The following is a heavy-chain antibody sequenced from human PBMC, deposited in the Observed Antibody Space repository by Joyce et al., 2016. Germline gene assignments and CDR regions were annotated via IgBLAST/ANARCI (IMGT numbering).Heavy chain of an antibody. CDR2: IIPMFETT. CDR3: ARVKVAGSYLGYYYYYMDV. J-gene: IGHJ6*03. V-gene: IGHV1-69*01. D-gene: IGHD6-19*01. CDR1: GGTFSSYG. Sequence: QVQLVQSGAEVKKPGSSVRVSCEASGGTFSSYGISWVREAPGQGLEWRGGIIPMFETTNYAQRFQGRVTITADESTTTAYMELSSLRSEDTAVYYCARVKVAGSYLGYYYYYMDVWGRGTMVTVSS.